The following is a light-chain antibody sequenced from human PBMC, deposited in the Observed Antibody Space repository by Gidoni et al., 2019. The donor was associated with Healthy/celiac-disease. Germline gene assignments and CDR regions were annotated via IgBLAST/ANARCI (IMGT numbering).Light chain of an antibody. CDR3: QAWDSIHVV. V-gene: IGLV3-1*01. J-gene: IGLJ2*01. CDR1: KLGDKY. CDR2: QDS. Sequence: SYELTQPPSVSVSPGQTASITCTGDKLGDKYACWYQQEPGQSPVLVIYQDSKRPSGIPERFSCSNSGSTATLTISGTQAMNEADYYCQAWDSIHVVFGGGTKLTVL.